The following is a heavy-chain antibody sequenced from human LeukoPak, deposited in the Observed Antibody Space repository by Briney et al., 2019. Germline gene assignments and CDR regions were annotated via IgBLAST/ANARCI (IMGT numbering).Heavy chain of an antibody. CDR3: ATMCSSGWYCDDY. D-gene: IGHD6-19*01. J-gene: IGHJ4*02. CDR1: GYTFTGYY. V-gene: IGHV1-24*01. CDR2: FDPEDGET. Sequence: GASVKVSCKASGYTFTGYYMHWVRQAPGKGLEWMGGFDPEDGETIYAQKFQGRVTMTEDTSTDTAYMELSSLRSEDTAVYYCATMCSSGWYCDDYWGQGTLVTVSS.